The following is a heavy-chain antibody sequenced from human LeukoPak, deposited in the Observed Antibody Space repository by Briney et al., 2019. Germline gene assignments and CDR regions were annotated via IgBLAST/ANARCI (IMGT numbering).Heavy chain of an antibody. D-gene: IGHD3-3*01. CDR2: ISGSGGST. V-gene: IGHV3-23*01. J-gene: IGHJ5*02. CDR1: GFNFSSYA. Sequence: HPGGSLRLSCAASGFNFSSYAMSWVRQAPGKGLEWVSAISGSGGSTYYADSVKGRYTISRDNSKNTLYLQMNSLRAEDTAVYYCAKFAQSITIFGVVIRKDNWFDPWGQGTLVTVSS. CDR3: AKFAQSITIFGVVIRKDNWFDP.